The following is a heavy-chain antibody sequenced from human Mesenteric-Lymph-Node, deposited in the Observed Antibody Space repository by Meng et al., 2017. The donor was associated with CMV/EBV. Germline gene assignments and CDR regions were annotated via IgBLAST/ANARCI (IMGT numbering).Heavy chain of an antibody. D-gene: IGHD3-16*01. J-gene: IGHJ6*02. Sequence: GESLKISCTASGFTFSSYAMTWVRQGPGKGLEWVSVIGGSGGSTYYADSVKGRFTISRDNSKNTLYLQMNSLRAEDTAVYYCARDGGLYSNNYYGYYGMDVWGQGTTVTVSS. CDR2: IGGSGGST. CDR1: GFTFSSYA. V-gene: IGHV3-23*01. CDR3: ARDGGLYSNNYYGYYGMDV.